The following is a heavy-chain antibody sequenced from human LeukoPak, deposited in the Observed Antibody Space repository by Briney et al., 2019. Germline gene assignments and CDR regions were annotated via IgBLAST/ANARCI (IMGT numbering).Heavy chain of an antibody. D-gene: IGHD6-6*01. CDR3: GREYSRSSGFYYFDP. V-gene: IGHV1-46*01. CDR1: GYTFTSYY. Sequence: ASVKVSCKASGYTFTSYYMHWVRRAPGQGLEWMGIINPSGGSTSYAQKFQGRVTMTRDTSTSTVYMELSSLRSEDTAVYYCGREYSRSSGFYYFDPWGQGTPVTVSS. CDR2: INPSGGST. J-gene: IGHJ5*02.